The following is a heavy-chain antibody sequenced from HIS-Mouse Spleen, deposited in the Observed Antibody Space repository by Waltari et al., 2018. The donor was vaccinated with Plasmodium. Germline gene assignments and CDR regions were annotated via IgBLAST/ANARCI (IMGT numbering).Heavy chain of an antibody. CDR2: ITYEGSKK. D-gene: IGHD6-13*01. Sequence: QVQLVESGGGVVQPGRALRLSCAASGFTFSSYAMPWPRQDPGKGLEWVACITYEGSKKYYAASVKGRFTIARDNSKNTLYLQMNSLRAEDTAVYYCARVLSSSWYDYWGQGTLVTVSS. J-gene: IGHJ4*02. CDR1: GFTFSSYA. V-gene: IGHV3-30*04. CDR3: ARVLSSSWYDY.